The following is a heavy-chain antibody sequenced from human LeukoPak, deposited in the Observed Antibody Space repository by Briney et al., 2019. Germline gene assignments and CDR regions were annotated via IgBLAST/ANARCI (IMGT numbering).Heavy chain of an antibody. D-gene: IGHD4-17*01. CDR2: IRYDGSNK. CDR1: GFTFSSYG. V-gene: IGHV3-30*02. CDR3: ATLRGDYVQRAFDI. Sequence: PGGSLRLSCAAPGFTFSSYGMHWVRQAPGKGLEWVAFIRYDGSNKYYADSVKGRFTISRDNSKNTLYLQMNSLRAEDTAVYYCATLRGDYVQRAFDIWGQGTMVTVSS. J-gene: IGHJ3*02.